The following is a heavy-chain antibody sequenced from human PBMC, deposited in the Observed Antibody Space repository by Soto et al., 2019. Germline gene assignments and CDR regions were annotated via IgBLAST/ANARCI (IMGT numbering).Heavy chain of an antibody. CDR2: VYRTGLT. D-gene: IGHD6-13*01. Sequence: QVQLQESGPGLVKPSGTLSRTCAVSGGSISTSNWWSWVREPPGKGLEWIGEVYRTGLTNYNPSLESRLTVSVDNSKNHFSLKLTSVTAAHTAVYYCARARATISAAAIFDCWGQGTLVTVSS. V-gene: IGHV4-4*02. J-gene: IGHJ4*02. CDR3: ARARATISAAAIFDC. CDR1: GGSISTSNW.